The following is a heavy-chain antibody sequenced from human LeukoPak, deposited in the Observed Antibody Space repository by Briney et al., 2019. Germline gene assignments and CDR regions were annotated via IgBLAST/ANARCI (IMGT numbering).Heavy chain of an antibody. J-gene: IGHJ6*02. V-gene: IGHV4-59*01. CDR1: GGSISYYY. CDR2: IYYSGTT. CDR3: ARDAPQTTVPEGMDV. D-gene: IGHD4-17*01. Sequence: SETLSLTCTVSGGSISYYYWSWIRQSPGKGLEWIGYIYYSGTTNYNPSLKSRVTISVDTSKNQFSLQLRSVTAADTAVYYCARDAPQTTVPEGMDVWGQGTTVIVSS.